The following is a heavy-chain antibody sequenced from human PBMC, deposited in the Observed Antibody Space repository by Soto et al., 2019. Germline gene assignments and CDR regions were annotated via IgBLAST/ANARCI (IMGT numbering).Heavy chain of an antibody. CDR3: AKGSYGSGSLYYFDY. J-gene: IGHJ4*02. Sequence: PGGSLRLSCGVSGFTVTSNGVSWVRQAPGKGLEWVAVISYDGTNKYYADSVKGRFTISRDNSKNTLYLQMNSLRAEDTAVYYCAKGSYGSGSLYYFDYWGQGTLVTVSS. CDR1: GFTVTSNG. D-gene: IGHD3-10*01. CDR2: ISYDGTNK. V-gene: IGHV3-30*18.